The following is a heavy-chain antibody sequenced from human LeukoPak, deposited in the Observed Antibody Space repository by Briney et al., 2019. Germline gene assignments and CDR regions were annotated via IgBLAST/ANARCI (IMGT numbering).Heavy chain of an antibody. D-gene: IGHD3-22*01. Sequence: GASVKVSCKASGYTFTSYAMNWVRQAPGQGLEWMGWINTNTGNPTYAQGFTGRFVFSLDTSVSTAYLQISSLRAEDTAVYYCARSDEVWHYYDSSGYLTDAFDIWGQGTMVTVSS. CDR3: ARSDEVWHYYDSSGYLTDAFDI. J-gene: IGHJ3*02. V-gene: IGHV7-4-1*02. CDR1: GYTFTSYA. CDR2: INTNTGNP.